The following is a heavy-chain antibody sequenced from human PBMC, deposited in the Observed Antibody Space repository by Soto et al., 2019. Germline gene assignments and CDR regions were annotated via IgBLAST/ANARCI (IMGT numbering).Heavy chain of an antibody. J-gene: IGHJ6*02. CDR2: IYYSGST. V-gene: IGHV4-31*03. D-gene: IGHD3-3*01. CDR3: ATAYYDFWSGYYENYYGMDV. CDR1: GGSISSGGYY. Sequence: TLSLTCTVSGGSISSGGYYWSWIRQHPGKGLEWIGYIYYSGSTYYNPSLKSRVTISVDTSKNQFSLKLSSVTAADTAVYYCATAYYDFWSGYYENYYGMDVWGQGTTVTVSS.